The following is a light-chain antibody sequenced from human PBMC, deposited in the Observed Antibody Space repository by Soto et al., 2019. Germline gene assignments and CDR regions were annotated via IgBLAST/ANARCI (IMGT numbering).Light chain of an antibody. V-gene: IGKV3-11*01. J-gene: IGKJ2*01. CDR2: DAS. CDR3: QQRSNWPPT. CDR1: QSVSSY. Sequence: EIVLTQSPATLALSPGERATLSCRASQSVSSYLAWYQQKPGQAPRLLIYDASNRATGIPARFSGSGSGTELTPTISSLEPEDFAVYYRQQRSNWPPTFGQGTKLEIK.